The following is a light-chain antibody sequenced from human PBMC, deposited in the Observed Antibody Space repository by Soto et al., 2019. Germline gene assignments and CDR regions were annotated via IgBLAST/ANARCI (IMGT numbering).Light chain of an antibody. CDR1: QSVSSY. V-gene: IGKV3-11*01. J-gene: IGKJ3*01. CDR3: QQRSKWPVT. Sequence: DIVLTQSPATLSLSPGARATLSCRASQSVSSYLAWYQQKPGQAPRLLIYDASNRATGIPARFSGSGSGTDFTLTISSLEPEDFAVYYCQQRSKWPVTVGPGTKVDIK. CDR2: DAS.